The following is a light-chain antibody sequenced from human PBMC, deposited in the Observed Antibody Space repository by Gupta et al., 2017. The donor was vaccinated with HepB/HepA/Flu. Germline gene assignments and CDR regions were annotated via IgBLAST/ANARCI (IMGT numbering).Light chain of an antibody. CDR2: QDN. CDR3: QAWDSSTAV. Sequence: SYELTQPPSVSVSPGQTASITCSGDKLGDQYACWYQQTPGQSPVVVIYQDNKRPAGIPERVSDSNSGNIATLTISGTQAMDESDYYCQAWDSSTAVFGGGTKLTVL. J-gene: IGLJ2*01. CDR1: KLGDQY. V-gene: IGLV3-1*01.